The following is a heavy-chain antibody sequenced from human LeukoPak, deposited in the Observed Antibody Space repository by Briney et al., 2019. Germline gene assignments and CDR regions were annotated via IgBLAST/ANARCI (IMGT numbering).Heavy chain of an antibody. J-gene: IGHJ4*02. CDR3: AKSGGFLAALFDY. V-gene: IGHV3-7*03. CDR2: IKHDGSVQ. Sequence: GGSLRLSCAASGFTFSSYWMSWVRQAPGKGLEWVANIKHDGSVQYCVDSVKGRFTISRDNSKNTLYLQMNSLRAEDTAVYYCAKSGGFLAALFDYWGQGTLVTVSS. CDR1: GFTFSSYW. D-gene: IGHD3-3*01.